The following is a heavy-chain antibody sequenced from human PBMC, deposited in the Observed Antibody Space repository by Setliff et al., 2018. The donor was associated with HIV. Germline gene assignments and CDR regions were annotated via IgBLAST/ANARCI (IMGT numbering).Heavy chain of an antibody. CDR3: ANMQWASNAWYSFEY. D-gene: IGHD6-19*01. CDR2: ISGSISYI. Sequence: GGSLRLSCAASGFTFSSYTMNWVRQAPGTGLEWGSSISGSISYIYYADSVKGRVTISRDNAKNSLYLQMNSLRDEDTAVYYCANMQWASNAWYSFEYWGQGALVTVSS. J-gene: IGHJ4*02. CDR1: GFTFSSYT. V-gene: IGHV3-21*04.